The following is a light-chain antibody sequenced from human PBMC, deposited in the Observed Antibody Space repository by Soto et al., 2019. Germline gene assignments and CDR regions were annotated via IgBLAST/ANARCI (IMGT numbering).Light chain of an antibody. CDR2: EVN. CDR3: SSYTSSSTLVV. V-gene: IGLV2-14*01. J-gene: IGLJ3*02. CDR1: SSDVGGYDY. Sequence: QSALTQPASVSGSPGQSITISCTGTSSDVGGYDYVSWYQQHPGKAPKLMIYEVNNRPSGFSNRFSGSKSGNTASLTISGRQAEDEADYYCSSYTSSSTLVVFGGGTKLTVL.